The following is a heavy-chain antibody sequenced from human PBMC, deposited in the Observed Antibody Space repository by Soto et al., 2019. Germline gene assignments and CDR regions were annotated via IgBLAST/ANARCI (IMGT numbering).Heavy chain of an antibody. D-gene: IGHD5-18*01. Sequence: QVQLVESGGGLVKPGGSLRLSCTCSGFIFSNYMTWIRQAPGKGLEWVSYISGSGAYTKYADSVRGRFTISRDNAKNSLWLQINSLRAEDTAVYYWARSSGWRHVVGYKYGLDVWVQGTTVIVSS. CDR3: ARSSGWRHVVGYKYGLDV. CDR1: GFIFSNY. V-gene: IGHV3-11*06. J-gene: IGHJ6*02. CDR2: ISGSGAYT.